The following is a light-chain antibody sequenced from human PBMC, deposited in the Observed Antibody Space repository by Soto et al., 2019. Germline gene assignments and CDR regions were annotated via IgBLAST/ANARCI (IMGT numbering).Light chain of an antibody. CDR1: QSVTSSY. V-gene: IGKV3-20*01. CDR2: GAS. CDR3: QQYGSSPLT. Sequence: EIALTQSPGTLSLSPGERATLSCRASQSVTSSYLAWYQQTPGQAPRLLIYGASSRATGIADRFSGSVSGTDFPLIINRLEPEDFAVYYCQQYGSSPLTFGGGTKVEIK. J-gene: IGKJ4*01.